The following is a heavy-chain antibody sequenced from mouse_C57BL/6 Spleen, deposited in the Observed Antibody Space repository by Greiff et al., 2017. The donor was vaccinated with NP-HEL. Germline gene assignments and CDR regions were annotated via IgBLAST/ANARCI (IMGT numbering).Heavy chain of an antibody. CDR1: GYTFTNYW. CDR2: IYPGGGYT. D-gene: IGHD2-2*01. Sequence: QVQLQQSGAELVRPGTSVKMSCKASGYTFTNYWIGWAKQRPGHGLEWIGDIYPGGGYTNYNEKFKGKATLTADKSSSTAYMQFSSLTSEDSAIYYCARRGLPLVYYFDYWGQGTTLTVSS. CDR3: ARRGLPLVYYFDY. J-gene: IGHJ2*01. V-gene: IGHV1-63*01.